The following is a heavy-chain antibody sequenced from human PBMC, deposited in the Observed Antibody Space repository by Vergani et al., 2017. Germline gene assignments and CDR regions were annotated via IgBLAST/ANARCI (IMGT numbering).Heavy chain of an antibody. V-gene: IGHV5-51*01. Sequence: EVQLVQSGAEVKKPGESLKISCNHSGYSFTSYWIAWVRQMPGKGLEWMGLIDPGDSDTRYSPSFKGQVTISADKSISTADLQWSSLKASDTAMYYCARGSSSGDWFDPWGQGTPVTVSS. CDR1: GYSFTSYW. CDR3: ARGSSSGDWFDP. CDR2: IDPGDSDT. J-gene: IGHJ5*02. D-gene: IGHD6-13*01.